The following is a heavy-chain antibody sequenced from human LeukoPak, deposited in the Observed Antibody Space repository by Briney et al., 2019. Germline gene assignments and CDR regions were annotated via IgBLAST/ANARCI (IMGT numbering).Heavy chain of an antibody. V-gene: IGHV4-39*01. CDR3: ARLEQENIDY. Sequence: SETLSLTCTVSGGSISSSSYYWGWIRQPPGKGLEWIGSIYYSGSTYYNPSLKSRVTISVDTSKNQFSLKLSSVTAADTAVYHCARLEQENIDYWGQGTLVTVSS. CDR2: IYYSGST. CDR1: GGSISSSSYY. D-gene: IGHD6-13*01. J-gene: IGHJ4*02.